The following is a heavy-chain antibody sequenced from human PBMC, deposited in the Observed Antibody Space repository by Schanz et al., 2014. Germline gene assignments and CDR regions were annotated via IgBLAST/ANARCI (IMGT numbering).Heavy chain of an antibody. J-gene: IGHJ4*01. CDR2: MSYDGSIK. Sequence: QVQLVESGGGVVQPGGSLRLSCAASGFTFSSYGMHWVRQAPGKGLEWVAAMSYDGSIKYYGDSVKGRFTISRDNSKNTLYLQMNSLRAEDTAVYYCAREQIMAAASLVDYWGHGTLVTVSS. CDR3: AREQIMAAASLVDY. V-gene: IGHV3-33*08. CDR1: GFTFSSYG. D-gene: IGHD6-13*01.